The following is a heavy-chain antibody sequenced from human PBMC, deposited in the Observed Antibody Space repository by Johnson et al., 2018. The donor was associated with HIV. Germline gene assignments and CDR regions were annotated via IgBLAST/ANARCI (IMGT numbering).Heavy chain of an antibody. CDR2: ISDDGNNI. CDR1: GFRFSTYA. J-gene: IGHJ3*02. CDR3: ARGPILEWLSGDGFDM. D-gene: IGHD3-3*01. V-gene: IGHV3-30*15. Sequence: QMLLVESGGGVVQPGTSLRLSCAASGFRFSTYALHWVRQTPGKGLEWVSVISDDGNNIYYADSVRGRFTISRDNSKNTLYLQMGSLRVEDTARYYCARGPILEWLSGDGFDMWGQGTMVTV.